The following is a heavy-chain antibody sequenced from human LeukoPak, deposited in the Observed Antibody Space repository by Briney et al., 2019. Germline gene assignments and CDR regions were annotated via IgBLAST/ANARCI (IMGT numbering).Heavy chain of an antibody. CDR2: IYNSGST. D-gene: IGHD6-13*01. V-gene: IGHV4-39*07. CDR1: GGSISSSNYY. J-gene: IGHJ1*01. Sequence: SETLSLTCTVSGGSISSSNYYWGWVRQPPGKGLEWIGSIYNSGSTYYNPSLKSRVTISVDTSKNQFSLKLSSVTAADTAVYCCARNSALYSSSWYDMNAEYFQHWGQGTLVTVSS. CDR3: ARNSALYSSSWYDMNAEYFQH.